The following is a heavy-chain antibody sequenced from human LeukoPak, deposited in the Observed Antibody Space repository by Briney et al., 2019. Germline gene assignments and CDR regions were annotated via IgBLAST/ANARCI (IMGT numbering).Heavy chain of an antibody. CDR3: AKDLGITMIVRYYFDY. CDR2: ISGSGGST. D-gene: IGHD3-22*01. CDR1: RFTFSSYA. V-gene: IGHV3-23*01. J-gene: IGHJ4*02. Sequence: GGSLRLSCAASRFTFSSYAMSWVRQAPGKGLEWVSAISGSGGSTYYAESVKGRFTISRDNSKNTLYLQMNSLRAEDTAVYYCAKDLGITMIVRYYFDYWGQGTLVTVSS.